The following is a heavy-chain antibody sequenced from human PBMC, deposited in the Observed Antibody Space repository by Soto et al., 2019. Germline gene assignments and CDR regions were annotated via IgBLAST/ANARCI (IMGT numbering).Heavy chain of an antibody. CDR1: GDTFNFYT. Sequence: QVQLVQSGAEVRKPGSSVKVSCTASGDTFNFYTISWVRQAPGQGLEWMGRVIPMLRMSNCAQKFQGRVTISADKSTSTAYMALSSLRSDDTAVYYCATNYGSGSTHFDYWGQGTLVTVSS. J-gene: IGHJ4*02. V-gene: IGHV1-69*02. CDR2: VIPMLRMS. CDR3: ATNYGSGSTHFDY. D-gene: IGHD3-10*01.